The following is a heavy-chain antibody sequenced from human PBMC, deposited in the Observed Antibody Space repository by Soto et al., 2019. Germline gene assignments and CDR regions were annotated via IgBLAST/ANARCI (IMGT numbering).Heavy chain of an antibody. J-gene: IGHJ4*02. CDR2: IFPLTDIP. V-gene: IGHV1-69*02. Sequence: QVQLVQSGTEVKKPGSSVKVSCKASGGTFRNYPINWVRQAPGQGLEWMGRIFPLTDIPDYAQNFQDRLTISAPKSTSTSYMKLSSLTSDDTAMYFCARGPLVVVIYFESWGQGTLVTVSS. CDR1: GGTFRNYP. CDR3: ARGPLVVVIYFES.